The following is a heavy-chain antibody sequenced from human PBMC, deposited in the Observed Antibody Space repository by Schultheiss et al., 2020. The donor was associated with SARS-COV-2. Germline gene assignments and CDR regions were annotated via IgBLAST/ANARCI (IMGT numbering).Heavy chain of an antibody. D-gene: IGHD6-13*01. Sequence: SVKVSCKASGGTFSSYAISWVRQAPGQGLEWMGGFDPEDGETIYAQKFQERVTITRDMSTSTAYMELSSLRSEDTAVYYCAIAAADSFDYWGQGTLVTVSS. CDR1: GGTFSSYA. CDR3: AIAAADSFDY. J-gene: IGHJ4*02. V-gene: IGHV1-69*10. CDR2: FDPEDGET.